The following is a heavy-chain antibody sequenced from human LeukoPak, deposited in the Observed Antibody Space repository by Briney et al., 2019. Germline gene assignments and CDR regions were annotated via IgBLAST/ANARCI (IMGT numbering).Heavy chain of an antibody. CDR3: ARLIVVVAGMDV. CDR2: ISAYNGNT. Sequence: ASVKVSCKASGGTFSSYAISWVRQAPGQGLEWMGWISAYNGNTNYAQKLQGRVTMTTDTSTSTAYMELRSLRSDDTAVYYCARLIVVVAGMDVWGQGTTVTVSS. CDR1: GGTFSSYA. V-gene: IGHV1-18*01. J-gene: IGHJ6*02. D-gene: IGHD3-22*01.